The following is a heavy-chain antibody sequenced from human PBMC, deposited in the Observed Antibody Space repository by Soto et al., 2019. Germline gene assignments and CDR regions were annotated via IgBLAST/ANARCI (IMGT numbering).Heavy chain of an antibody. Sequence: SETLSLTCTVSGGSISSYYWSWIRQPPGKGLEWIGYIYYSGSTNYNPSLKSRVTISVDTSKNQFSLKLSSVTAADTAVYYGARGRALLDGYYFDYWGQGTLVTVSS. CDR3: ARGRALLDGYYFDY. J-gene: IGHJ4*02. D-gene: IGHD3-10*01. CDR2: IYYSGST. V-gene: IGHV4-59*01. CDR1: GGSISSYY.